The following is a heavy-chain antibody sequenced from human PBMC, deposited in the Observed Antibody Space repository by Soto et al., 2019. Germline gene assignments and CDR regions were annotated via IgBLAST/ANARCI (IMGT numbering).Heavy chain of an antibody. CDR2: IYYSGST. V-gene: IGHV4-31*03. CDR1: GGSISSGGYY. J-gene: IGHJ6*03. D-gene: IGHD5-18*01. CDR3: ARDQRGYSYGPYYYYMDV. Sequence: SETLSLTCTVSGGSISSGGYYWSWIRQHPGKGLEWIGYIYYSGSTYYNPSLKSRVTISVDTSKNQFSLKLSSVTAADTAVYYCARDQRGYSYGPYYYYMDVWGKGTTVTVSS.